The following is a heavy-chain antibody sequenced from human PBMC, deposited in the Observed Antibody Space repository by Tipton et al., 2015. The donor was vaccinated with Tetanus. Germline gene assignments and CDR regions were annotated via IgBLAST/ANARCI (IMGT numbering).Heavy chain of an antibody. CDR2: LIPMFGTA. CDR1: GGTFSTYA. D-gene: IGHD3-16*01. CDR3: AKKLGGSNPFDY. J-gene: IGHJ4*02. V-gene: IGHV1-69*01. Sequence: QSGPEVKKPGSSVKVSCKASGGTFSTYAISWVRQAPGQGLEWLGGLIPMFGTADYAQKFQDRVTITADESTSTAFMELSSLKSEDTAVYYCAKKLGGSNPFDYWGQGTLVSVSS.